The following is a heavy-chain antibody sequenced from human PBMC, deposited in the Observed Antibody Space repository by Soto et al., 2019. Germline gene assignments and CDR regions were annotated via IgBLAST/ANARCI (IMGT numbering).Heavy chain of an antibody. Sequence: GSLRPRCVAAGFCLAMYSVNWVSQTHEGGLEWIADSIPLLDTIYYADTVEGRFTITRDNARNSLSLQMSSLRDEDSALYYCAKGPHTNVGWAYYLEAWGQGVPVTVSS. V-gene: IGHV3-48*02. D-gene: IGHD3-3*01. J-gene: IGHJ4*02. CDR2: SIPLLDTI. CDR1: GFCLAMYS. CDR3: AKGPHTNVGWAYYLEA.